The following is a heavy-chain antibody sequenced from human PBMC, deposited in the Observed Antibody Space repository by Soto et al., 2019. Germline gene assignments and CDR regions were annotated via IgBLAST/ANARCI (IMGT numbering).Heavy chain of an antibody. V-gene: IGHV4-30-4*01. CDR2: IYYSGST. CDR1: GGSISSGDYY. CDR3: ARGEVPATWFDP. J-gene: IGHJ5*02. D-gene: IGHD2-2*01. Sequence: SLTCTVSGGSISSGDYYWSWIRQPPGKGLEWIGYIYYSGSTYYNPSLESRVTISVDTSKNQFSLKLSSVTAADTAVYYCARGEVPATWFDPWGQGTLVTVSS.